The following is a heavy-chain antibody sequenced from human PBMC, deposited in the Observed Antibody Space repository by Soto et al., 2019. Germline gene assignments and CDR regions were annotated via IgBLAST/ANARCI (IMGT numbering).Heavy chain of an antibody. CDR3: ARYGITGTTTVLLLDDYYYYMDV. D-gene: IGHD1-7*01. J-gene: IGHJ6*03. CDR2: MNPNSGNT. V-gene: IGHV1-8*01. Sequence: GASVKVSCKASGYTFTSYDINWVRQATGQGLEWMGWMNPNSGNTGYAQKFQGRVTMTRNTSISTAYMELSSLRSEDTAVYYCARYGITGTTTVLLLDDYYYYMDVWGKGTTVTVSS. CDR1: GYTFTSYD.